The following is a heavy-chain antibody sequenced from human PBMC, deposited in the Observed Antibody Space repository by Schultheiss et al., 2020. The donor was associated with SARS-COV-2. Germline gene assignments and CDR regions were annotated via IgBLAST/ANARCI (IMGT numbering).Heavy chain of an antibody. Sequence: GGSLRLSCAASGFTFSSYSMNWVRQAPGKGLEWVAVISYDGSNKYYADSVKGRFTISRDNSKNTLYLQMGSLRAEDMAVYYCARSFGGYFDYWGQGTLVTVSS. J-gene: IGHJ4*02. CDR3: ARSFGGYFDY. CDR2: ISYDGSNK. D-gene: IGHD4-23*01. V-gene: IGHV3-30*03. CDR1: GFTFSSYS.